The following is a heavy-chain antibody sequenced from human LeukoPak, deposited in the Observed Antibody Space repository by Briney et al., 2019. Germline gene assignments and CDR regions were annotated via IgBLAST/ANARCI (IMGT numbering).Heavy chain of an antibody. CDR3: ARESSMRAFDI. J-gene: IGHJ3*02. D-gene: IGHD6-6*01. Sequence: GGSLRLSCAASGFTFSSYAMHWVRQAPGKGLEWVAVISYDGSNKYYADSVKGRFTISRDNSKNTLYLQMNSLRAEDTAVYYCARESSMRAFDIWGQGTMVTVSS. CDR2: ISYDGSNK. CDR1: GFTFSSYA. V-gene: IGHV3-30-3*01.